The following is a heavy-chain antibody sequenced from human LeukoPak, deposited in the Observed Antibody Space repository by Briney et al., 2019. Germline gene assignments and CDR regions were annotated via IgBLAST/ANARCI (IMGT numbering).Heavy chain of an antibody. V-gene: IGHV3-20*04. CDR2: INWNGGST. CDR3: ARVAGALEWLFINYFDY. CDR1: GLTFDDYG. Sequence: GGSLRLSCAASGLTFDDYGMSWVRQAPGKGLEWVSGINWNGGSTGYADSVKGRFTISRDNAKNSLYLQMNSLRAEDTALYYSARVAGALEWLFINYFDYWGQGTLVTVSS. J-gene: IGHJ4*02. D-gene: IGHD3-3*01.